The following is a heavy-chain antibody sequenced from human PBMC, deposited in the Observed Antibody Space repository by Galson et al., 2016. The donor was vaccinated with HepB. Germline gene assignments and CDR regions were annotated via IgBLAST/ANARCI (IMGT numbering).Heavy chain of an antibody. D-gene: IGHD4/OR15-4a*01. J-gene: IGHJ4*02. Sequence: SETLSLTCTVSGGSISYYYWSWIRQPPGMGLEWIGYIYHRGSTNYNPSLKSRVTISVDTSKNQFSLKLSSVTAADTGVYYCARDDYSGGRGSPDYWGQGTLVTVSS. V-gene: IGHV4-59*01. CDR1: GGSISYYY. CDR2: IYHRGST. CDR3: ARDDYSGGRGSPDY.